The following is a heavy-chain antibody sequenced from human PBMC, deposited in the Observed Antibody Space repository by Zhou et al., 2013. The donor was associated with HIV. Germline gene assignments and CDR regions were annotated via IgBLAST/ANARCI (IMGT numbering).Heavy chain of an antibody. Sequence: QVQLVQSGAEVKKPGASVKVSCKASGYTFTSHYIHWVRQAPAQGLEWMGIINPSGGSTTYAQRFQGRVAMTRDTSTSTVYMELSSLRSEDTAVYYXARQLNFYDSSALGNSFDYWGQGTPVTVSS. CDR1: GYTFTSHY. V-gene: IGHV1-46*01. D-gene: IGHD3-22*01. CDR3: ARQLNFYDSSALGNSFDY. J-gene: IGHJ4*02. CDR2: INPSGGST.